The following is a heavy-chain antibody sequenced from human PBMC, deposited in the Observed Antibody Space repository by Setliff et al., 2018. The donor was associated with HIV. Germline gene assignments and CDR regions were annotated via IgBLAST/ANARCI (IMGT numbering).Heavy chain of an antibody. V-gene: IGHV4-59*12. D-gene: IGHD3-22*01. CDR3: AREYYDSSGYYYPTEHPTGFDP. Sequence: SETLSLTCSVSGGSISSYYWSWIRQPPGKGLEWIGDIYYSGMTNYNPSLQSRVTISLDTSKNQFSLKLSSVTAADTAVYYCAREYYDSSGYYYPTEHPTGFDPWGQGTLVTVSS. CDR2: IYYSGMT. J-gene: IGHJ5*02. CDR1: GGSISSYY.